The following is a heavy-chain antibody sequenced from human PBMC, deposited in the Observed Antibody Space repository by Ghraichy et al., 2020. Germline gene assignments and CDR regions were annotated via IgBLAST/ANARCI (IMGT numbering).Heavy chain of an antibody. CDR3: ARDHKSMGGLI. D-gene: IGHD2/OR15-2a*01. CDR1: GFTFSSYW. V-gene: IGHV3-7*01. CDR2: IKRDGSEK. J-gene: IGHJ3*02. Sequence: GSLRLSCAASGFTFSSYWMSWVRQAPGKGLEWVANIKRDGSEKYYVDSVKGRFTVSRDNAKNSLYLQVNSLRAEDTAVYYCARDHKSMGGLIWGQGTMVTVSS.